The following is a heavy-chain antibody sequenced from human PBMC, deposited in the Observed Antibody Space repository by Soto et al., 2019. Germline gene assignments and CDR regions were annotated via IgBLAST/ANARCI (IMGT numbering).Heavy chain of an antibody. V-gene: IGHV2-5*01. CDR2: IYWNDDK. Sequence: SGPTLVNPTQTLTLTCTFSGFSLSTSGVGVGWIRQPPGKALEWLALIYWNDDKRYSPSLKSRLTITKDTSKNQVVLTMINMDPVDTATYYCAHLGYSSSWYGNWFDPWGQGTLVTVSS. CDR3: AHLGYSSSWYGNWFDP. J-gene: IGHJ5*02. D-gene: IGHD6-13*01. CDR1: GFSLSTSGVG.